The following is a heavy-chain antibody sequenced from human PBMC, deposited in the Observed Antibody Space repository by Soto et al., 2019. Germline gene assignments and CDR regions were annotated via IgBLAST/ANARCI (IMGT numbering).Heavy chain of an antibody. Sequence: EVQLVESGGGLVQPGRSLRLSCAASGFTFNDFAMHWVRQAPGKGLAWVASIDWNGANIAYAASVEGRFTISRDNVKNSLLLQMSSLRVEDTALYFCVSDSGIVAAGRFSFDPRGQGTLVTVSS. CDR3: VSDSGIVAAGRFSFDP. J-gene: IGHJ5*02. CDR2: IDWNGANI. D-gene: IGHD1-26*01. CDR1: GFTFNDFA. V-gene: IGHV3-9*01.